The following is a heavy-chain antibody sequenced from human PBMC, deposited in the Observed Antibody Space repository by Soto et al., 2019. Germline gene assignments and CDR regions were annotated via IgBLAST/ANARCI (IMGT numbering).Heavy chain of an antibody. CDR2: INSDGSST. V-gene: IGHV3-74*01. D-gene: IGHD3-22*01. CDR1: GFTFSSYW. Sequence: EVQLVESGGGLVQPGGSLRLSCAASGFTFSSYWMHWVRQAPGKGLVWVSHINSDGSSTNYADSEKGRFTISRDNAKNTLYLQMNSLRAEDTAVYYCARDPPYYDRNEPFELWGRGTLVTVSS. CDR3: ARDPPYYDRNEPFEL. J-gene: IGHJ2*01.